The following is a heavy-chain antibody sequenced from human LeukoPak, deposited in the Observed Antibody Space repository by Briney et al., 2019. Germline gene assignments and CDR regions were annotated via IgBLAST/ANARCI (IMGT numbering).Heavy chain of an antibody. D-gene: IGHD5-12*01. CDR1: GFTFNRYW. V-gene: IGHV3-7*01. CDR3: ARVEASGYDYGAFDY. CDR2: IKQDGSAK. J-gene: IGHJ4*02. Sequence: GGSLRLSCAASGFTFNRYWMSWVRQAPGKELQWVANIKQDGSAKYVDSVKGRFTISRDNAKNSLYLRMNSLRAEDTAVYYCARVEASGYDYGAFDYWGQGTLVTVSS.